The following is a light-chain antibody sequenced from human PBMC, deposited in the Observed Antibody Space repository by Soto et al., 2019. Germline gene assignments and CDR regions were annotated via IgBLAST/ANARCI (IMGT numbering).Light chain of an antibody. V-gene: IGKV1-12*01. J-gene: IGKJ4*01. CDR2: AAS. Sequence: DIQMTQPPSSVSASVGDRVTITCRASQGIGGWLAWYQQKPGEVPKLLIYAASSLQRGVPLRFRGSGSGTDFTLTISSLQPEDVATYYCQQSDRPPLTFGGGTKVEI. CDR3: QQSDRPPLT. CDR1: QGIGGW.